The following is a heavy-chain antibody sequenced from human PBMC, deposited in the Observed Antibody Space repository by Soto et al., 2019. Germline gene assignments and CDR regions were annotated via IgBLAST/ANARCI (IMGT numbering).Heavy chain of an antibody. J-gene: IGHJ5*01. CDR1: GYTFTSYY. Sequence: ASVKVSCKASGYTFTSYYMHWVRQAPGQGLEWMGIINPGGGSTDYAQKFQGRVSMTRDTSTSTLYMELSSLRSEDTAVYYCVRDQLYGSGLYNANWFDSWGQGTLVTVSS. CDR2: INPGGGST. CDR3: VRDQLYGSGLYNANWFDS. D-gene: IGHD3-10*01. V-gene: IGHV1-46*01.